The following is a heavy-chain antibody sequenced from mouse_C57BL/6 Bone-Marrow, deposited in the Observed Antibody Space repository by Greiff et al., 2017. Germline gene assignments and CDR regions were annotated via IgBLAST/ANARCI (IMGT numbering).Heavy chain of an antibody. CDR1: GYTFTSYW. J-gene: IGHJ3*01. V-gene: IGHV1-69*01. CDR2: IDPSDSYT. Sequence: QVQLQQPGAELVMPGASVKLSCKASGYTFTSYWMHWVKQRPGQGLEWIGEIDPSDSYTNYNQKFKGKSTLTVDKSSRTAYMQLSSLTSEDSAVYYCAGGLAWFAYWGQGTLVTVSA. CDR3: AGGLAWFAY. D-gene: IGHD3-1*01.